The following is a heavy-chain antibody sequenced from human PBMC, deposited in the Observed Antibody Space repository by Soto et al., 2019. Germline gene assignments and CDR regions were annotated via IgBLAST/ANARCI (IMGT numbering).Heavy chain of an antibody. CDR3: VTYFGYISGP. Sequence: GGSLRLSCEGSGFTLSDHYMDWVRQAPGKGLEWVGRSRNRGNNYVTEYAASVKGRFTISRDDSKNSVHLQMNSLKTEDTARYHCVTYFGYISGPWGQGTLVTVSS. D-gene: IGHD5-18*01. CDR1: GFTLSDHY. CDR2: SRNRGNNYVT. J-gene: IGHJ5*02. V-gene: IGHV3-72*01.